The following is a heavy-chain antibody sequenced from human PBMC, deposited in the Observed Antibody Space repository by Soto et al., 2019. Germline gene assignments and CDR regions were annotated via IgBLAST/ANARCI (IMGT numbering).Heavy chain of an antibody. CDR2: ISYSGST. D-gene: IGHD2-15*01. Sequence: QVQLQESGPGLVKPSEALSLTCAISGGSITNYYWSWIRQPPGKGLEWIGYISYSGSTNYNPSLKSRVTISIDTSKNQFSLKLSSVTTADTAIYYCATVGSYCFDIWGQGTMVTVSP. V-gene: IGHV4-59*01. CDR1: GGSITNYY. J-gene: IGHJ3*02. CDR3: ATVGSYCFDI.